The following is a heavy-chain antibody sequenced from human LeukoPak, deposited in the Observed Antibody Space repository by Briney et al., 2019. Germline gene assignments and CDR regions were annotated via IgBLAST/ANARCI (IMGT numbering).Heavy chain of an antibody. J-gene: IGHJ5*02. D-gene: IGHD3-3*01. V-gene: IGHV3-66*01. CDR3: ARVVGYDFWSGYLASQRKSYNWFDP. Sequence: PGGSLRLSCAASGFTVSSNYMSWVRQAPGKGLEWVSVIYSGGSTYYADSVKGRFTISRDNSKNTLYLQMNSLRAEDTAVYYCARVVGYDFWSGYLASQRKSYNWFDPWGQGTLVTVSS. CDR2: IYSGGST. CDR1: GFTVSSNY.